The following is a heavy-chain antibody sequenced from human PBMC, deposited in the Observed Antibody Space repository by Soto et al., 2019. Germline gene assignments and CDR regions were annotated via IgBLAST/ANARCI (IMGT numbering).Heavy chain of an antibody. CDR2: ISYDENNK. Sequence: PGGSLRLSCAASGFTFSSYGMNWVRQAPGKGLEWVAVISYDENNKYHADSVKGRFTISRDNSKNTLYLQMNSLRAEDTAVYYCAKVLTGDLDYWGQGTLVTVSS. CDR1: GFTFSSYG. V-gene: IGHV3-30*18. D-gene: IGHD7-27*01. J-gene: IGHJ4*02. CDR3: AKVLTGDLDY.